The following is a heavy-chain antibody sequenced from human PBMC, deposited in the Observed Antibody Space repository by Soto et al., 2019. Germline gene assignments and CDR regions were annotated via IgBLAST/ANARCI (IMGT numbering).Heavy chain of an antibody. CDR1: GYIFTTYY. J-gene: IGHJ4*02. D-gene: IGHD6-19*01. CDR3: GRAPFESGSGWYDY. CDR2: INPNSGST. Sequence: QVQLVQSGAEVKKPGASVKVSCKASGYIFTTYYIHWVRQAPGQGLEWMGIINPNSGSTRYAQNFQGRVTMSRDTSTSPVYMELSSLSYEDTAVYYCGRAPFESGSGWYDYWGQGTLVSVSS. V-gene: IGHV1-46*01.